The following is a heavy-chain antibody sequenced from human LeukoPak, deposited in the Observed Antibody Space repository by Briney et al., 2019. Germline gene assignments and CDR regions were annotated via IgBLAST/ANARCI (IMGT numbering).Heavy chain of an antibody. J-gene: IGHJ4*02. D-gene: IGHD6-13*01. V-gene: IGHV3-7*01. CDR1: GFTFSSYW. CDR2: IKQDGSEK. Sequence: GGSLRLSCAASGFTFSSYWMSWVRQAPGKGLEWVANIKQDGSEKYYVDSVKGRFTISRDNAKNSLYLQMNSLRAEDTAVYYCAREARYSSSWASKLDYWGQGTLVTVSS. CDR3: AREARYSSSWASKLDY.